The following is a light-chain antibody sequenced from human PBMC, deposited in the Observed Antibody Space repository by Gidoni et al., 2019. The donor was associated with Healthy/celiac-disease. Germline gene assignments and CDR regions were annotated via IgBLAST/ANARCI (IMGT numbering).Light chain of an antibody. CDR1: NIGSKI. Sequence: SYVLPPTPSVSVAPGQTARITCGGNNIGSKIVHWYQPKPGQAPVLVVYDDSDRPSWIPERFSVSNSGNTATLTISRVEAGDEADYYWQVWDSSSPYVFGTGTKVTVL. J-gene: IGLJ1*01. V-gene: IGLV3-21*02. CDR2: DDS. CDR3: QVWDSSSPYV.